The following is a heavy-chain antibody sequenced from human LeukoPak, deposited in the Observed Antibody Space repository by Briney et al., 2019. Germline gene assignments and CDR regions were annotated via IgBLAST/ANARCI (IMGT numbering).Heavy chain of an antibody. D-gene: IGHD3-22*01. CDR2: ISSSSSYI. Sequence: PGGSLRLSCAASGFTFSSYSTNWVRQAPGKGLEWVSSISSSSSYIYYADSVKGRFTISRDNAKNSLYLQMNSLRAEDTAVYYCARVDSSGYYYGGVDYFDYWGQGTLVTVSS. CDR3: ARVDSSGYYYGGVDYFDY. J-gene: IGHJ4*02. V-gene: IGHV3-21*01. CDR1: GFTFSSYS.